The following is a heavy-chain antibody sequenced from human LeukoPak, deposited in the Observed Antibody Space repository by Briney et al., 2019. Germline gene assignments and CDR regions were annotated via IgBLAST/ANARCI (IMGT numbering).Heavy chain of an antibody. CDR2: IRGSGGST. J-gene: IGHJ4*02. D-gene: IGHD5-18*01. Sequence: GGSLRLSCAASGFTFSSYAMSWVRQAPGKGLEWVSAIRGSGGSTYYADSVKGRFTISRDNSKNTLYLQMNSLRAEDTAVYYCARHGYSYGIIDYWGQGTLVTVSS. CDR1: GFTFSSYA. V-gene: IGHV3-23*01. CDR3: ARHGYSYGIIDY.